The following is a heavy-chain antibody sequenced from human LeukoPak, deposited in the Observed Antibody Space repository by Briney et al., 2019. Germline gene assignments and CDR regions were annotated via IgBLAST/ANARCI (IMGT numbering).Heavy chain of an antibody. D-gene: IGHD6-19*01. Sequence: ASVKVSCKASGYTFTGDYMHWVRQAPGQGLEWMGWTNPNSGDTNYAQKFQGRVTMTSDTSISTAYMELSTLRSNDTAVYCCSRTPPSADDYWGQGTLVTVSS. CDR1: GYTFTGDY. V-gene: IGHV1-2*02. J-gene: IGHJ4*02. CDR3: SRTPPSADDY. CDR2: TNPNSGDT.